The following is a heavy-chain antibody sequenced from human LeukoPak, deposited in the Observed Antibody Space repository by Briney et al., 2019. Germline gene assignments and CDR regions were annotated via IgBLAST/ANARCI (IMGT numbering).Heavy chain of an antibody. CDR1: GFTFSNYW. J-gene: IGHJ4*02. CDR2: INTDGSVL. D-gene: IGHD6-19*01. Sequence: SGGSLRLSCAASGFTFSNYWMHWVRQAPGKGLVWVSLINTDGSVLTYADSVKGRVTISRDNARNTLYLQMNSLRAEDTAVYYCARSMGIAVSGNSNFDYWGQGTLVTVSS. V-gene: IGHV3-74*01. CDR3: ARSMGIAVSGNSNFDY.